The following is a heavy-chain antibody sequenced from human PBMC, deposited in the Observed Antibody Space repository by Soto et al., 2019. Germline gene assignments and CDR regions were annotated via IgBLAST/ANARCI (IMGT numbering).Heavy chain of an antibody. D-gene: IGHD2-21*01. V-gene: IGHV3-30*18. J-gene: IGHJ5*02. CDR1: GFAFSTYG. CDR3: AKDFGSWSDS. Sequence: QVHLVESGGGVVQPGRSLTISCVGSGFAFSTYGMHWVRQAPAKGLEWVALISYDGTDKYYAASVKGRFSISRDNAKQTLSQQMDSLRPEHTVVYYCAKDFGSWSDSWGQGTLVNVSA. CDR2: ISYDGTDK.